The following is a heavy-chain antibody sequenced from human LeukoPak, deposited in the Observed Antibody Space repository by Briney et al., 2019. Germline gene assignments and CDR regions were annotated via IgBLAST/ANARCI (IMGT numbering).Heavy chain of an antibody. V-gene: IGHV4-4*07. CDR2: IYTSGST. CDR1: GGSISSYY. D-gene: IGHD6-6*01. Sequence: PSQTLSLTCTVSGGSISSYYWSWIRQPAGKGLEWIGRIYTSGSTNYNPSLKSRVTISVDTSKNQFSLKLSSVTAADTAVYYCARESIAARGYAFDIWGQGTMVTVSS. CDR3: ARESIAARGYAFDI. J-gene: IGHJ3*02.